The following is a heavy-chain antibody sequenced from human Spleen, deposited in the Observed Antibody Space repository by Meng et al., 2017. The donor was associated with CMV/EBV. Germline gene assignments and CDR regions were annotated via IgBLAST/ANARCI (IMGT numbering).Heavy chain of an antibody. J-gene: IGHJ4*02. CDR3: ARPTRGYYALHIDD. CDR2: MNPESGTT. V-gene: IGHV1-46*01. D-gene: IGHD3-22*01. Sequence: ASVKVSCKASGYTFTGYHIHWVRQAPGQGLGWMGIMNPESGTTRYAQKFQGRVTMTRDTSTSTAYMEMSSLRFDDTAVYYCARPTRGYYALHIDDWGQGTLVTVSS. CDR1: GYTFTGYH.